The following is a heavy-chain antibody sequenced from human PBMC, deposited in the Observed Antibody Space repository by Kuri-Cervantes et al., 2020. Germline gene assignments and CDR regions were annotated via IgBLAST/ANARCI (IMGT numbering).Heavy chain of an antibody. CDR3: ARGAFVDTAMVTG. V-gene: IGHV3-11*04. Sequence: GESLKISCAASGFTFSDYYMSWIRQAPGKGLEWVSYISSSGSTIYYADSVKGRFTISRDNAKNSLYLQMNSLRAEDTAVYYCARGAFVDTAMVTGWGQGTLVTVSS. CDR2: ISSSGSTI. CDR1: GFTFSDYY. J-gene: IGHJ4*02. D-gene: IGHD5-18*01.